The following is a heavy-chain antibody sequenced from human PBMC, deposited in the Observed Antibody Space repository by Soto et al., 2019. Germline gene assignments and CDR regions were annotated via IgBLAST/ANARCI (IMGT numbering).Heavy chain of an antibody. Sequence: AAVKVSCKASGYSFTSWYFNWVRQATGQGLEGIGWMNPHSGDTGFAQRFQGRVTMTRNTYINTAYMELRSLRAKDTEVYSSARGSPAPVDYWGQGTQVTVSS. V-gene: IGHV1-8*01. D-gene: IGHD6-19*01. CDR1: GYSFTSWY. J-gene: IGHJ4*02. CDR2: MNPHSGDT. CDR3: ARGSPAPVDY.